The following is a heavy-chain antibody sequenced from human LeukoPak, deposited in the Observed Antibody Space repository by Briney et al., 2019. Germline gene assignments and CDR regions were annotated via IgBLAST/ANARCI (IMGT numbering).Heavy chain of an antibody. D-gene: IGHD3-22*01. CDR1: GYTFTSYG. Sequence: ASVKVSCKASGYTFTSYGISWVRQAPGQGLEWMGWISAYNGNTNYAQKLQGRVTMTTDTATSTAYMELRSLRSDDTAVYYCARHPMIVVVFDYWGQGTLVTVSS. J-gene: IGHJ4*02. V-gene: IGHV1-18*01. CDR3: ARHPMIVVVFDY. CDR2: ISAYNGNT.